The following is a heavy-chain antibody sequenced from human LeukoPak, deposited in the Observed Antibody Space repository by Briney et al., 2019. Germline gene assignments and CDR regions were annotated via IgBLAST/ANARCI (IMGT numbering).Heavy chain of an antibody. Sequence: GGSLRLSCAASGFTFSSYSMNWVRQAPGKGLEWVSYISSSSSTIYYADSVKGRFTISRDNAKNSLYLQMNSLRAEDTAVYYCARDPSTGSGSYFYYYYYMDVWGKGTTVTVSS. J-gene: IGHJ6*03. CDR3: ARDPSTGSGSYFYYYYYMDV. CDR2: ISSSSSTI. CDR1: GFTFSSYS. D-gene: IGHD3-10*01. V-gene: IGHV3-48*01.